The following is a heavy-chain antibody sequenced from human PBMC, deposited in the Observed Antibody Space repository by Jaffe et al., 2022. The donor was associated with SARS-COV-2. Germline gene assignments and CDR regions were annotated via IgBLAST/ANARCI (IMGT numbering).Heavy chain of an antibody. CDR3: AKVSMRFVVVISNDY. Sequence: QVQLVESGGGVVQPGRSLRLSCAASGFTFSSYGMHWVRQAPGKGLEWVAVISYDGSNKYYADSVKGRFTISRDNSKNTLYLQMNSLRAEDTAVYYCAKVSMRFVVVISNDYWGQGTLVTVSS. V-gene: IGHV3-30*18. CDR1: GFTFSSYG. D-gene: IGHD2-21*01. CDR2: ISYDGSNK. J-gene: IGHJ4*02.